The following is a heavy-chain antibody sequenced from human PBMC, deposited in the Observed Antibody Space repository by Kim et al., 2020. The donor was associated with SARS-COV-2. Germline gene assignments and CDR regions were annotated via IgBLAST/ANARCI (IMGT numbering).Heavy chain of an antibody. D-gene: IGHD3-9*01. J-gene: IGHJ4*02. Sequence: KSRVTISVDTSKNQFSLKLRSVTAADTAVYYCARTYPDYDIMTGYYYFDYWGQGTLVTVSS. V-gene: IGHV4-59*01. CDR3: ARTYPDYDIMTGYYYFDY.